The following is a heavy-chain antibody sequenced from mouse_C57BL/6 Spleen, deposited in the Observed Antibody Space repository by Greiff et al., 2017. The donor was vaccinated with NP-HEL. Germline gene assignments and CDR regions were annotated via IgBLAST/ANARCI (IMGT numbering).Heavy chain of an antibody. J-gene: IGHJ4*01. D-gene: IGHD3-2*02. CDR2: IYPVTGGT. Sequence: VQLVESGAELVRPGASVTLSCKASGYTFTDYEMHWVKQTPVHGLEWIGAIYPVTGGTAYNQKFKGKAILTADKSSSTAYMALRSLTSEDSAVYYGTRKAQATGYAMEYWGQGTSVTVAS. CDR1: GYTFTDYE. V-gene: IGHV1-15*01. CDR3: TRKAQATGYAMEY.